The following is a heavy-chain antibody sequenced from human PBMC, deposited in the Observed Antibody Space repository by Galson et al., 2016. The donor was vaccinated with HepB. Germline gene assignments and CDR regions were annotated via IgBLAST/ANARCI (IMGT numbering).Heavy chain of an antibody. Sequence: LSLTCSVSGGSISRGGYYWSWIRQHPGKGLEWIGYIYYSGSTYYNPSPRSRVTISADTSKNQSSPKLTAVTAAATAVYYCASWGYSSSRYSDYWGQGTLVTVSS. V-gene: IGHV4-31*03. CDR3: ASWGYSSSRYSDY. CDR2: IYYSGST. D-gene: IGHD6-13*01. J-gene: IGHJ4*02. CDR1: GGSISRGGYY.